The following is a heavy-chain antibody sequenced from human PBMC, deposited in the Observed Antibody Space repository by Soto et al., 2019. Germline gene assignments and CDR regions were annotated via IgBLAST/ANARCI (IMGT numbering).Heavy chain of an antibody. V-gene: IGHV3-30*03. CDR2: ISYDGSNK. J-gene: IGHJ6*02. Sequence: GGSLRLSCAASGFTFSSYGMHWVRQAPGKGLEWVAVISYDGSNKYYADSVKGRFTISRDNSKNTLYLQMNSLRAEDTAVYYCAIDVWVRGVISMGGSEYGMDVWGQGTTVTVSS. CDR1: GFTFSSYG. CDR3: AIDVWVRGVISMGGSEYGMDV. D-gene: IGHD3-10*01.